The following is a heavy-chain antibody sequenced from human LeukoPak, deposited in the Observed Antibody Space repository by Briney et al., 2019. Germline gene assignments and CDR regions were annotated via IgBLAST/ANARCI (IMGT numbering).Heavy chain of an antibody. CDR1: GFTFSSYW. J-gene: IGHJ4*02. CDR2: IKRDGSDK. D-gene: IGHD3-10*01. V-gene: IGHV3-7*01. Sequence: PGGSLRLSCAASGFTFSSYWMTWVRQAPGKGLEWVANIKRDGSDKYYVGSVKGRFTISRDNAKNSLYLQMNSLRAEDTAVYYCAGYAWFGWGQGTLVTVSS. CDR3: AGYAWFG.